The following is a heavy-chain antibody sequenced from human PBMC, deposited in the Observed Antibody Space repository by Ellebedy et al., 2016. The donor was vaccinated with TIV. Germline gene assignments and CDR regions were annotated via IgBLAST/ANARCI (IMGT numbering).Heavy chain of an antibody. Sequence: ASVKVSCXASGYTFTGYLMHWVRQAPGQGLEWMGWINANSGATKYAQRFQGRVTMTRDTSITTTYLELSRLTSDDTAVYYCARDTRDSGTYRGFLDEVWGQGTLVTVSS. V-gene: IGHV1-2*02. CDR1: GYTFTGYL. J-gene: IGHJ4*02. D-gene: IGHD3-10*01. CDR2: INANSGAT. CDR3: ARDTRDSGTYRGFLDEV.